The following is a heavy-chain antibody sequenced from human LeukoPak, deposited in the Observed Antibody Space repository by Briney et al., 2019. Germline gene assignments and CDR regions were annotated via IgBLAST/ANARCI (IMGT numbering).Heavy chain of an antibody. V-gene: IGHV3-48*01. CDR3: AKDRELLWFGEFDAFDI. CDR1: GFTFSSYS. Sequence: GGSLRLSCAASGFTFSSYSMNWVRQAPGKGLEWVSYISSSSSTIYYADSVKGRFTISRDNSKNTLYLQMNSLRAEDTAVYYCAKDRELLWFGEFDAFDIWGQGTMVTVSS. J-gene: IGHJ3*02. D-gene: IGHD3-10*01. CDR2: ISSSSSTI.